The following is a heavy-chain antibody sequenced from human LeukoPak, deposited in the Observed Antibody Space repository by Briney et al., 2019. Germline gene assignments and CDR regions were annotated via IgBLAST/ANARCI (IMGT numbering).Heavy chain of an antibody. J-gene: IGHJ6*03. CDR1: GFIFSDYY. CDR3: ARDRRWFGELFGAVYYYMDV. D-gene: IGHD3-10*01. Sequence: PGGSLRLSCAASGFIFSDYYMSWIRQAPGKGLEWVSYIGSSGSIIYYADSVKGRFTISRDNAKNSLYLQMNSLRAEDTAVYYCARDRRWFGELFGAVYYYMDVWGKGTTVTISS. V-gene: IGHV3-11*04. CDR2: IGSSGSII.